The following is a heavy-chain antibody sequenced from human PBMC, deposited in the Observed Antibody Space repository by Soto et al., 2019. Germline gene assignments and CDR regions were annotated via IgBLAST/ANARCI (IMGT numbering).Heavy chain of an antibody. CDR3: ARGKGSGWYLWFDP. V-gene: IGHV4-34*01. J-gene: IGHJ5*02. CDR1: GGSFSGYY. CDR2: INHSGST. D-gene: IGHD6-19*01. Sequence: SETLSLPCSVYGGSFSGYYWSWIRQPPGKGLEWIGEINHSGSTNYNPSLKSRVTISVDTSKNQFSLKLSSVTAADTAVYYCARGKGSGWYLWFDPWGQGTLVTVPS.